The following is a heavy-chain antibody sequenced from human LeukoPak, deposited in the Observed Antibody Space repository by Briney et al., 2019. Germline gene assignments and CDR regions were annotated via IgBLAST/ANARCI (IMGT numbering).Heavy chain of an antibody. Sequence: GGSLRLSCAASGFTFSTFAMIWVRQPPGKGLEWVSSIFPSGGEIHYADSVKGRFTISRDNSKNTLYLQMNSLRAEDTAVYYCAKDEMGYCSGGSCYGTYYYYYMDVWGKGTTVTISS. D-gene: IGHD2-15*01. CDR2: IFPSGGEI. CDR1: GFTFSTFA. V-gene: IGHV3-23*01. CDR3: AKDEMGYCSGGSCYGTYYYYYMDV. J-gene: IGHJ6*03.